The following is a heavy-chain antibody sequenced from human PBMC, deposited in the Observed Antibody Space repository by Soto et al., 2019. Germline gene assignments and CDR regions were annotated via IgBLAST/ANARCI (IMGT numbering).Heavy chain of an antibody. D-gene: IGHD5-18*01. Sequence: GGSLRLSCAASGFTFSSYAMSWVRQAPGKGLEWVSAISGSGGSTYYADSVKGRFTISRDNSKNTLYLQMNSLRAEDTAVYYCAKDINRLQLWLLWDYWGQGTLVTVSS. CDR3: AKDINRLQLWLLWDY. CDR1: GFTFSSYA. CDR2: ISGSGGST. J-gene: IGHJ4*02. V-gene: IGHV3-23*01.